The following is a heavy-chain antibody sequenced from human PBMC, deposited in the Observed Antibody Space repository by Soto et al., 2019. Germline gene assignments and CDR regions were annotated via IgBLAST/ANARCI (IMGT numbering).Heavy chain of an antibody. J-gene: IGHJ4*02. D-gene: IGHD5-12*01. CDR2: INAGDGNT. CDR3: ARWAEHRGYRGYDLSDGY. Sequence: ASVKVSCKASGYTFISYAMHWVRQAPGQRLEWMGWINAGDGNTKYSQKFQGRVTITRDTTASTVYMELSSLRSEDTAVYYCARWAEHRGYRGYDLSDGYWGQGTQVTVSS. V-gene: IGHV1-3*01. CDR1: GYTFISYA.